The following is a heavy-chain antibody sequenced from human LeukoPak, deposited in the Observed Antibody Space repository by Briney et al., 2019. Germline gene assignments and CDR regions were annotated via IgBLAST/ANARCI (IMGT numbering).Heavy chain of an antibody. Sequence: ASVKVSCKVSGYTFTDYYMHWVQQAPGKGLEWMGLVDPEDGETIYAEKFQGRVTITADTSTDTAYMELSSLRSEDTAVYYCAILRVAAIALVYWGQGTLVTVSS. D-gene: IGHD2-15*01. V-gene: IGHV1-69-2*01. J-gene: IGHJ4*02. CDR2: VDPEDGET. CDR1: GYTFTDYY. CDR3: AILRVAAIALVY.